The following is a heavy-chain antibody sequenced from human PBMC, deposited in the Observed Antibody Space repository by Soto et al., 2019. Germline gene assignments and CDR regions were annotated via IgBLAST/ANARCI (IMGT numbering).Heavy chain of an antibody. V-gene: IGHV4-34*01. CDR3: ARVERGTATTVVDAFDI. Sequence: QVQLQQWGAGLLKPSETLSLTCAVYGGFVSSGSYYWSWIRQPPGKGLEWIGVMSHSGGTHFNPSLKSRVTISVDTSKNQFSLKMSSVTAAETALYYCARVERGTATTVVDAFDIWGPGTMVTVSS. D-gene: IGHD1-1*01. CDR1: GGFVSSGSYY. CDR2: MSHSGGT. J-gene: IGHJ3*02.